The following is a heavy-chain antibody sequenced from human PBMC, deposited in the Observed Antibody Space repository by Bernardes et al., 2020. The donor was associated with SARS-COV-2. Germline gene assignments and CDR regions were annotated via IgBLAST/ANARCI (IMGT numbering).Heavy chain of an antibody. V-gene: IGHV3-74*01. Sequence: GVSLRLSCAASGFIFSSYCMHWVRKSPGKGLVWVSRINCDGSNTAYADSVKGRFTISRDNAKNTLYLQMNSLRAEDTAVYYCEVNYYYGMDVWGQGTTVTVSS. J-gene: IGHJ6*02. CDR1: GFIFSSYC. CDR3: EVNYYYGMDV. CDR2: INCDGSNT.